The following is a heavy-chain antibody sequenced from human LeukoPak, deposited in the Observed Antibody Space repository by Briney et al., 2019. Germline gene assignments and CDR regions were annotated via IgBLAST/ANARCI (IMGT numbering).Heavy chain of an antibody. Sequence: PSETLSLTCTVSGGSISSSSYYWGWIRQPPGKGLEWIGSIYYSGSTYYNPSLKSRVTISVDTSKNQFSLKLSSVTAADTAVYYCAGYYDFWSGYYSAPTDAFDIWGQGTMVTVSS. J-gene: IGHJ3*02. CDR1: GGSISSSSYY. V-gene: IGHV4-39*01. D-gene: IGHD3-3*01. CDR3: AGYYDFWSGYYSAPTDAFDI. CDR2: IYYSGST.